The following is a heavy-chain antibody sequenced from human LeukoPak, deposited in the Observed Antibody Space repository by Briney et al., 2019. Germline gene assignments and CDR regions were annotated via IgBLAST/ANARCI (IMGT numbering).Heavy chain of an antibody. CDR1: GFTFSSYS. V-gene: IGHV3-21*01. D-gene: IGHD3-22*01. Sequence: GGSLRLSCAASGFTFSSYSMNWVRQAPGKGLEWVSSITSSSIYIYYADSLKGRFTISRDNPKNSLYLQMNSLRAEDTAVYYCAREHYYDSSGYPYYFDYWGQGTLVTVSS. J-gene: IGHJ4*02. CDR3: AREHYYDSSGYPYYFDY. CDR2: ITSSSIYI.